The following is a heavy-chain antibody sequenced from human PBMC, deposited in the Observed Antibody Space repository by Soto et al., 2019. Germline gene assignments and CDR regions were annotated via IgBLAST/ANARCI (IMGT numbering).Heavy chain of an antibody. Sequence: GESLKISCKGSGYSFTSDWISWVRQMPGKGLEWMGRIDPSDSYTNYSPSFQGHVTISADKSISTAYLQWSSLKASDTAMYYCARYKGYCSSTSCYRAPRHYYYGMDVWGQGTTVTVSS. V-gene: IGHV5-10-1*01. CDR1: GYSFTSDW. J-gene: IGHJ6*02. CDR3: ARYKGYCSSTSCYRAPRHYYYGMDV. D-gene: IGHD2-2*02. CDR2: IDPSDSYT.